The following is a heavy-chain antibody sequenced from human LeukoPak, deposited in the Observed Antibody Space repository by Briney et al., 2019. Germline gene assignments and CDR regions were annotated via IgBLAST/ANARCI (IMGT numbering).Heavy chain of an antibody. CDR3: ARGGRYSSSWYSGWFDP. CDR2: MNPNSGNT. V-gene: IGHV1-8*01. Sequence: GASVKVSCKASGYTFTSYDINWVRQAAGQGLEWMGWMNPNSGNTGYAQKFQGRVTMTRNTSISTAYMELSSLRSEDTAVYYCARGGRYSSSWYSGWFDPWGQGTLVTVSS. CDR1: GYTFTSYD. J-gene: IGHJ5*02. D-gene: IGHD6-13*01.